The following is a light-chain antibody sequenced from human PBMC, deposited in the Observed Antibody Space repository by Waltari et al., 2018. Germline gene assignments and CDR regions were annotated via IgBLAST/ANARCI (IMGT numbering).Light chain of an antibody. V-gene: IGKV3-20*01. CDR1: QSIGRS. CDR3: QHYVSLPVT. J-gene: IGKJ1*01. CDR2: GTS. Sequence: EIVLTQSPGTLSLSPGERATLSCRASQSIGRSLAWYQQKPGQPPRLLINGTSNRATGIPDRFSGGGSATDFSLTISRLEPEDVAMYYCQHYVSLPVTFGQGTKVEIK.